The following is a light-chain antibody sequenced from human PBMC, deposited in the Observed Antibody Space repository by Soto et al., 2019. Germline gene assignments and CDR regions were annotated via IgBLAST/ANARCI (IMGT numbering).Light chain of an antibody. CDR3: QQFNSYPIT. CDR1: QGISSY. J-gene: IGKJ5*01. CDR2: SAS. Sequence: DIQLTQPPSFLSASVGDRVTITCRASQGISSYLAWYQRKPGKAPKLLIYSASTLQSGVPSRFSGSGSGTEFTLTISSLQPEDFAIYYCQQFNSYPITFGQGTRLEIK. V-gene: IGKV1-9*01.